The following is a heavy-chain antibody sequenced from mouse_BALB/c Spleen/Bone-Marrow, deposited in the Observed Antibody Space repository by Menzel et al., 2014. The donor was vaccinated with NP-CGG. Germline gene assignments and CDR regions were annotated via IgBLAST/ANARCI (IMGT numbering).Heavy chain of an antibody. Sequence: EVKLVESGAELVKPGASVKLSCTASGFNVKDTYMHWVKQRPEQGLEWIGRIDPAYGNTKYDPKFQGKATITADTSSNTAYLQLSSLTSEDTAVYYCAYGSSYDYFDYWGQGTTLTVSS. CDR2: IDPAYGNT. CDR3: AYGSSYDYFDY. V-gene: IGHV14-3*02. J-gene: IGHJ2*01. CDR1: GFNVKDTY. D-gene: IGHD1-1*01.